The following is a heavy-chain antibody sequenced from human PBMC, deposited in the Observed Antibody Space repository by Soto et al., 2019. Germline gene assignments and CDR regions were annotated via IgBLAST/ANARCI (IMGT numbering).Heavy chain of an antibody. Sequence: QLQLQESGPGLVKASETLSLTCTVSGGSISSPSHYWGWIRQSPGKGLEWIGSIYYSGITYYDPSLKSPVTISVHPSQNQFSLKLSSVTAADTAMFYCARHAWFGEFDPWGQGTLVIVSS. CDR3: ARHAWFGEFDP. CDR2: IYYSGIT. D-gene: IGHD3-10*01. CDR1: GGSISSPSHY. V-gene: IGHV4-39*01. J-gene: IGHJ5*02.